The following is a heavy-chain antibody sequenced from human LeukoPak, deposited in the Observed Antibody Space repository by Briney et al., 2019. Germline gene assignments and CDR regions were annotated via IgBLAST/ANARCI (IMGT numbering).Heavy chain of an antibody. J-gene: IGHJ3*02. CDR1: GYSFTSYW. V-gene: IGHV5-51*01. CDR2: IYPGDSDT. Sequence: GESLKISCKGSGYSFTSYWIGWVRQMPGKGLEWMGIIYPGDSDTRYSPSFQGQVTISADKSISTAYLQWSSLKASDTATYYCASPTPTYYDFWSGYPTTDAFDIWGQGTMVTVSS. D-gene: IGHD3-3*01. CDR3: ASPTPTYYDFWSGYPTTDAFDI.